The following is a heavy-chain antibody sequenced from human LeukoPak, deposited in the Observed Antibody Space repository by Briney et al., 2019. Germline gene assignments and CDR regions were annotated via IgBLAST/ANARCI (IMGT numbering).Heavy chain of an antibody. Sequence: PGGSLRLSCAASGFTFSSYAMHWVRQAPGKGLEWVAVISYDGSNKYYADSVKGRFTISRDNSKNTLYLQMNSLRAEDTAVYYCARENGPIGELLYNYYYYYMDVWGKGTTVTVSS. CDR2: ISYDGSNK. V-gene: IGHV3-30*04. CDR3: ARENGPIGELLYNYYYYYMDV. CDR1: GFTFSSYA. J-gene: IGHJ6*03. D-gene: IGHD3-10*01.